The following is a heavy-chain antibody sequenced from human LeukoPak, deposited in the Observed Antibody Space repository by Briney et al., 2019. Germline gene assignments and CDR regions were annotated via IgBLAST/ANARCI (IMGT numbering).Heavy chain of an antibody. V-gene: IGHV4-4*07. Sequence: SETLSLTCTVSGGSISSYYWSWIRQPAGKGLEWIGRIYTSGSTNYNPSLKSRGTMSVDTSKNQFPLKLSSVTAADTAVYYCARDSAYYYYYMDVWGKGTTVTVSS. CDR3: ARDSAYYYYYMDV. D-gene: IGHD3-10*01. J-gene: IGHJ6*03. CDR1: GGSISSYY. CDR2: IYTSGST.